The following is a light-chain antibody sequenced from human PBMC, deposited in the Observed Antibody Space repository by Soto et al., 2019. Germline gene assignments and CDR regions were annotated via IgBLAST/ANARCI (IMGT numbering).Light chain of an antibody. CDR1: SSNIGSNT. J-gene: IGLJ3*02. CDR3: AVWDDSLNGWV. CDR2: NND. V-gene: IGLV1-44*01. Sequence: QLVLTQAPSASGTPGQRVTISCSGTSSNIGSNTVNWYQQLPGTAPKLLIYNNDQRPSGVPDRFSGSKSGTSASLAIGGLQSEDEADYYCAVWDDSLNGWVFGGGTKVTVL.